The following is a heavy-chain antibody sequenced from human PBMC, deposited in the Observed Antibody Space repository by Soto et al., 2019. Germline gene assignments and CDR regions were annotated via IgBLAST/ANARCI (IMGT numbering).Heavy chain of an antibody. J-gene: IGHJ6*02. CDR1: GGTFSSYA. D-gene: IGHD3-10*01. CDR2: IIPIFGTA. Sequence: SVKVSCKASGGTFSSYAISWVRQAPGQGLEWMGGIIPIFGTANYAQKFQGRVTITADESTSTAYMELSSLRSEDTAAYYCARDRSAASGRYYYYGMDVWGQGTTVTVSS. CDR3: ARDRSAASGRYYYYGMDV. V-gene: IGHV1-69*13.